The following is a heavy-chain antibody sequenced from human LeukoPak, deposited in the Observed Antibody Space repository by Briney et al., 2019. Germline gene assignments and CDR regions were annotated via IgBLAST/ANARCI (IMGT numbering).Heavy chain of an antibody. D-gene: IGHD4-23*01. J-gene: IGHJ4*02. CDR2: IYYSGST. Sequence: SETLSLTCTVSGGSISSSSYYWGWIRQPPGKGLEWIGSIYYSGSTYYNPSLKSRVTISVDSSKNQFSLRLSSVTAAYTAVYSCSRHLAYGGNSIFDYWGQGTLVTVSS. V-gene: IGHV4-39*01. CDR1: GGSISSSSYY. CDR3: SRHLAYGGNSIFDY.